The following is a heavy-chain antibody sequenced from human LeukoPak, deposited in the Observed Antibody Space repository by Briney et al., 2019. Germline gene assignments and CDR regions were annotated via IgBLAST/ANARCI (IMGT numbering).Heavy chain of an antibody. D-gene: IGHD2-21*01. V-gene: IGHV4-59*01. CDR2: IYYSGST. Sequence: PSETLSLTCTVSGGSISSYYWSWIRQPPGKGLEWIGYIYYSGSTNYNPSLKSRVTISVDISKNQFSLSLSSVTAADTAVYYCARELQGTSSYDFWGQGTLVTVSS. J-gene: IGHJ4*02. CDR1: GGSISSYY. CDR3: ARELQGTSSYDF.